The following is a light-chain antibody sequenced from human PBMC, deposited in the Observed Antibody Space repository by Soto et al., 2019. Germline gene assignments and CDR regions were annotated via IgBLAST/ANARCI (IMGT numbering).Light chain of an antibody. CDR1: TSNVGSKS. CDR2: SGD. J-gene: IGLJ1*01. V-gene: IGLV1-44*01. Sequence: QSVLAQPPSASGTPGQTVTISCSGSTSNVGSKSVNWYQQLPGTAPKLLIYSGDQRPSGVPDRFSGSKSGTSASLAISGLQSEDEAEYYCAPWDGSLNIYVFGTGTKPTVL. CDR3: APWDGSLNIYV.